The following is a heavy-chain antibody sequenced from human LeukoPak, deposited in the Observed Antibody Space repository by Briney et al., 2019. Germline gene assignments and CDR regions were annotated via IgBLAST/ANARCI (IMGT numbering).Heavy chain of an antibody. CDR3: AKDSELYWFYDSSGKGGYFDY. V-gene: IGHV3-30*18. CDR1: GFTFSSYG. J-gene: IGHJ4*02. CDR2: ISYDGSNK. D-gene: IGHD3-22*01. Sequence: PGGSLRLSCAASGFTFSSYGMHWVRQAPGKGLEWVAVISYDGSNKYYADSVKGRFTISRDNSKNTLYLQMNSLRAEDTAVYYCAKDSELYWFYDSSGKGGYFDYWGQGTLVTVSS.